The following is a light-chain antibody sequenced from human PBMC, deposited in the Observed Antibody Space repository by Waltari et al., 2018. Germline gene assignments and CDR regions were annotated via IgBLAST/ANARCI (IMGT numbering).Light chain of an antibody. Sequence: DIEMTQTPLSLPVTLGDPASISCRSSRSLVDSEDGHTYLDWYLQKPGQSPQHLIYEVSKRASGVPDRFSGSGSDTDFTLKISRVEAEDVGVYYCMQGIEYPTFGQGTKVEIK. J-gene: IGKJ1*01. V-gene: IGKV2-40*01. CDR2: EVS. CDR1: RSLVDSEDGHTY. CDR3: MQGIEYPT.